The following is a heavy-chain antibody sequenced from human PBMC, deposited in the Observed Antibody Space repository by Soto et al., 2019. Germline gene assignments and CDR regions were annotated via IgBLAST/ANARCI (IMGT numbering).Heavy chain of an antibody. Sequence: ASVKGSCKASGYTFTGYYMHWVRQAPGQGLEWMGWINPNSGGTNYAQKFQGWVTMTRDTSISTAYMELSRLRSDDTAVYYCARDQGKRGGAFDIWGQGTMVTVSS. CDR3: ARDQGKRGGAFDI. CDR2: INPNSGGT. CDR1: GYTFTGYY. V-gene: IGHV1-2*04. J-gene: IGHJ3*02. D-gene: IGHD3-10*01.